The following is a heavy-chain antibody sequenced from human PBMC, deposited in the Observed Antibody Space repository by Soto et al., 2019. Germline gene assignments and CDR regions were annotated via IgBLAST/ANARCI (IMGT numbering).Heavy chain of an antibody. V-gene: IGHV1-2*02. CDR1: GYSLSGYY. CDR3: AGGWGIAAPGPNWFDP. J-gene: IGHJ5*02. D-gene: IGHD6-13*01. CDR2: INPNSGGT. Sequence: GASVKVSCKASGYSLSGYYLHWVRQAPGQGPEWMGWINPNSGGTKYVQKFQGRVTMTRDTSISTVYLELGRLRSDHPAVYYCAGGWGIAAPGPNWFDPWGQGTLVTVSS.